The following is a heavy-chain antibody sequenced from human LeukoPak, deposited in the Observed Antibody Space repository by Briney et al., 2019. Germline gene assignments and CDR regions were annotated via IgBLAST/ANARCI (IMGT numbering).Heavy chain of an antibody. J-gene: IGHJ4*02. CDR1: GGSISSSSYY. D-gene: IGHD5-18*01. Sequence: SETLSLTGTVSGGSISSSSYYWGWIRQPPGKGLEWIGSIYYRGSTYYNSSLKSRVTISVDTSKNQFSLKLSSVTAADTAVYYCARGPGYNYGYLLDYWGQGTLVTVSS. CDR2: IYYRGST. V-gene: IGHV4-39*01. CDR3: ARGPGYNYGYLLDY.